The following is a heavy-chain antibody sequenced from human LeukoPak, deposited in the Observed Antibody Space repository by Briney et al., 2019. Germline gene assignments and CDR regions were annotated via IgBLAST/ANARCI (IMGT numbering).Heavy chain of an antibody. CDR3: ARDSIPVSGSFDY. D-gene: IGHD6-25*01. V-gene: IGHV3-11*04. J-gene: IGHJ4*02. CDR2: ISSSGSTI. Sequence: PGGSLRLSCAASGFTFSDYYMSWIRQAPGKGLEWVSYISSSGSTIYYADSVKGRFTISRDNAKNSLYLQMNSPRAEDTAVYYCARDSIPVSGSFDYWGQGTLVTVSS. CDR1: GFTFSDYY.